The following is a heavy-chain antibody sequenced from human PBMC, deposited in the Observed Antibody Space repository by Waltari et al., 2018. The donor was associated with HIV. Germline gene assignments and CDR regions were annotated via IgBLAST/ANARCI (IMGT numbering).Heavy chain of an antibody. J-gene: IGHJ4*02. CDR1: GGSFSGYY. CDR2: SNHSGST. Sequence: QVQLQQWGAGLLKPSETLSLTCAVYGGSFSGYYWSWIRQPPGKGLEWIGESNHSGSTNEDQSLKSRDTISVDTSKNQFSLKLSSGTAEDTAVYYCARGEQLDGYWGQGTLVTVAS. V-gene: IGHV4-34*01. D-gene: IGHD6-13*01. CDR3: ARGEQLDGY.